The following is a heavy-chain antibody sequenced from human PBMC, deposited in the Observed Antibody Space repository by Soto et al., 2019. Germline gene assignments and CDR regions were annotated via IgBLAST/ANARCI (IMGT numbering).Heavy chain of an antibody. CDR2: INPNSGGT. V-gene: IGHV1-2*02. J-gene: IGHJ1*01. CDR3: ASCYYDSSGYPPPYF. D-gene: IGHD3-22*01. Sequence: GASVKVSCKASGYTFTGYYMHWVRQAPGQGLEWMGWINPNSGGTNYAQKFQGRVTMTRDTSISTAYMELSRLRSDDTAVYYCASCYYDSSGYPPPYFWGQGTLVTVSS. CDR1: GYTFTGYY.